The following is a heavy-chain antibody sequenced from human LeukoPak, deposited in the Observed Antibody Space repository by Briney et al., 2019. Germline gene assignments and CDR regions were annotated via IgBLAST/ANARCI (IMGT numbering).Heavy chain of an antibody. V-gene: IGHV1-46*01. D-gene: IGHD3-3*01. Sequence: GPSVKVSCTASGYTFTSYYMHWVRQAPGQGLEWMGIINPSVGSTSYAQKFQGRVTMTRDTSTSTVYMELSSLRSEDTAVYYCARDMGLTYYDFWSGYNWFDPWGQGTLVTVSS. CDR3: ARDMGLTYYDFWSGYNWFDP. CDR1: GYTFTSYY. CDR2: INPSVGST. J-gene: IGHJ5*02.